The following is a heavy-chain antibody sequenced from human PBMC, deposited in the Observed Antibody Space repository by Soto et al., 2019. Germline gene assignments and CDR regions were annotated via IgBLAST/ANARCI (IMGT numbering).Heavy chain of an antibody. CDR1: GGTFSTSA. D-gene: IGHD1-1*01. CDR2: IIPIFRRP. J-gene: IGHJ6*02. CDR3: ARDKARPPLGGNNYYILDV. V-gene: IGHV1-69*12. Sequence: QVQLEQSGAEVKKPGSSVRVSCKASGGTFSTSAISWVRQAPGQGLEWMGGIIPIFRRPDYAQKFQGRVTVTADESTSTAYMELSGLRSDDTAVYYCARDKARPPLGGNNYYILDVWGQGTTITVSS.